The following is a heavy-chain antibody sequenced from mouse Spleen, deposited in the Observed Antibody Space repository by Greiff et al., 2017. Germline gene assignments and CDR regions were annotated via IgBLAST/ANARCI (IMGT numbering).Heavy chain of an antibody. CDR1: GYTFTSYW. CDR2: IDPSDSYT. V-gene: IGHV1-69*01. Sequence: VQLQQPGAELVMPGASVKLSCKASGYTFTSYWMHWVKQRPGQGLEWIGEIDPSDSYTNYNQKFKGKATLTVDKSSSTAYMQLSSLTSEDSAVYYCARGYYGSSSNYWGQGTSVTVSS. J-gene: IGHJ4*01. D-gene: IGHD1-1*01. CDR3: ARGYYGSSSNY.